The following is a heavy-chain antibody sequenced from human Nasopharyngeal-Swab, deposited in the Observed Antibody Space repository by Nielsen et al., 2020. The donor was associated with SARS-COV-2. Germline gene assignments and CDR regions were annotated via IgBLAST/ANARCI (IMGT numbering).Heavy chain of an antibody. V-gene: IGHV3-23*01. CDR3: ARDLGGGYCTTTNCPGS. CDR1: GFTFGAYA. D-gene: IGHD2-2*01. Sequence: GESLKISCAGSGFTFGAYAMNWVRQAPGKGLEWVSSISGGGVSTYYADSVKGRFSISRDSSTNTLYLQMNNVRAEDTAVYYCARDLGGGYCTTTNCPGSWGQGTLVTVSS. CDR2: ISGGGVST. J-gene: IGHJ1*01.